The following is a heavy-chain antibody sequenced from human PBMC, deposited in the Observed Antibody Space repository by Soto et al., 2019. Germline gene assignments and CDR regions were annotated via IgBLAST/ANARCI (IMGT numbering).Heavy chain of an antibody. Sequence: EVQLVESGGGLVQPGGSLRLSCAASGFTFSRYWMGWVRQAPEKGLEWVANIKQDGSEKHYVDSVKGRFSISRDNAKNSLFLQVNSLRVEDPAVYYCARAGDRARLIDHNGVDVWGQGTSVIVAS. CDR1: GFTFSRYW. CDR2: IKQDGSEK. D-gene: IGHD3-10*01. J-gene: IGHJ6*02. CDR3: ARAGDRARLIDHNGVDV. V-gene: IGHV3-7*04.